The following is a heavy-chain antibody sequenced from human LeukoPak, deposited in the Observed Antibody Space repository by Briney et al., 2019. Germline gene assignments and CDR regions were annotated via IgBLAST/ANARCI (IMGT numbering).Heavy chain of an antibody. V-gene: IGHV1-18*01. CDR2: ISAYNGNT. Sequence: ASVKVSCKASGYTFTSYGISWVRQAPGQGLEWMGWISAYNGNTNYAQKLQGRVTMTTDTSTSTAYMALRSLRSDDTAVYYCARGGTDYYDSSQVDWFDPWGQGTLVTVSS. J-gene: IGHJ5*02. CDR1: GYTFTSYG. D-gene: IGHD3-22*01. CDR3: ARGGTDYYDSSQVDWFDP.